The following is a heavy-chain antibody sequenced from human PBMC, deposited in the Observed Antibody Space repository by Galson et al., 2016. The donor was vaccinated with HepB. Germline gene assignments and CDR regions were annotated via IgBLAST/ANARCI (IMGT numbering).Heavy chain of an antibody. V-gene: IGHV1-69*13. D-gene: IGHD3-16*01. CDR3: ARASGYHYVSWFDP. J-gene: IGHJ5*02. CDR1: GGIFNSYG. CDR2: IIAIFGTA. Sequence: SVKVSCKASGGIFNSYGITWVRQAPGQGLEWMGGIIAIFGTANYAQKFQGRVMITADESTSTVYMELSSLRSEDTAVYYCARASGYHYVSWFDPWGQGTLVTVSS.